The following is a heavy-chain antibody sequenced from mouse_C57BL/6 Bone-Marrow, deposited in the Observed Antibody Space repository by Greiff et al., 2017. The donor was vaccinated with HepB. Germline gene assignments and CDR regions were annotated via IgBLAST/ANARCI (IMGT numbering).Heavy chain of an antibody. CDR2: IRNKANGYTT. CDR1: GFTFTDYY. J-gene: IGHJ2*01. CDR3: ARLSYYFDY. Sequence: DVHLVESGGGLVQPGGSLSLSCAASGFTFTDYYMSWVRQPPGKALEWLGFIRNKANGYTTEYSASVKGRFTISRDNSQSILYLQMNALRAEDSATYYCARLSYYFDYWGQGTTLTVSS. V-gene: IGHV7-3*01.